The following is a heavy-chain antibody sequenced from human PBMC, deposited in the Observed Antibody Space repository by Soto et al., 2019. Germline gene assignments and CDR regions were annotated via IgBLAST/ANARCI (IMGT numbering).Heavy chain of an antibody. J-gene: IGHJ4*02. CDR3: VRTSLVVAVATREDF. CDR2: IDSDGSRI. D-gene: IGHD2-15*01. V-gene: IGHV3-74*01. Sequence: VQLVESGGGLVQPGESLRLSCAASGFTFSNYWMHWVRQAPGKGLVWVSRIDSDGSRITYADFVKGRFTISRDNAKNTVYLHMNSLPAEDTAVYYCVRTSLVVAVATREDFWGQGTLVTVSS. CDR1: GFTFSNYW.